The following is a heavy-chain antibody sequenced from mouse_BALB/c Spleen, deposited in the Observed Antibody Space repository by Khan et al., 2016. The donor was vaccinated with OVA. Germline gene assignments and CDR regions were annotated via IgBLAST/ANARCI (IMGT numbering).Heavy chain of an antibody. J-gene: IGHJ2*01. CDR2: ISYSGNT. D-gene: IGHD1-1*01. CDR1: GYSITSDYA. V-gene: IGHV3-2*02. Sequence: VQLQQSGPGLVKPSQSLSLTCTVTGYSITSDYAWNWIRQLPGNKLEWMGFISYSGNTNYNPSLKSRISITRDTSKNQFFLQLNSVTTEDTATYYCARVYGGDFDYWGQGTTLTVSS. CDR3: ARVYGGDFDY.